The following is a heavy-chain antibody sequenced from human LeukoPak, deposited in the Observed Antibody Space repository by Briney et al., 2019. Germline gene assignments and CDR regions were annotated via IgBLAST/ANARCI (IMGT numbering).Heavy chain of an antibody. CDR1: AGFTFSDYW. CDR2: ISQDGREK. V-gene: IGHV3-7*03. CDR3: VGGIGWQPDY. J-gene: IGHJ4*02. Sequence: GGSLRLSCAASAGFTFSDYWMNWVRQAPGKGLEWVAIISQDGREKLYVDSVKGRFTISRDNAKSSLYLQINSLRAEDTAVYYCVGGIGWQPDYWGQGTLVTVSS. D-gene: IGHD6-19*01.